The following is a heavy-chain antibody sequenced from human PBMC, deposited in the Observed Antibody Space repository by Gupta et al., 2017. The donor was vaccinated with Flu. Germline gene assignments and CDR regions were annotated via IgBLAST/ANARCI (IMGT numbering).Heavy chain of an antibody. Sequence: PNSGGTNYAQKFQGRVTMTRDTSISTAYMELSRLRSDDTAVYYCARDLSSSSIEGYYYYYMDVWGKGTTVTVSS. V-gene: IGHV1-2*02. J-gene: IGHJ6*03. CDR3: ARDLSSSSIEGYYYYYMDV. D-gene: IGHD6-6*01. CDR2: PNSGGT.